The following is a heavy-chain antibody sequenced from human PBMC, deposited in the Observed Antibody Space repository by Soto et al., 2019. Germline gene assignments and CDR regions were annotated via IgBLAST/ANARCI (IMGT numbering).Heavy chain of an antibody. J-gene: IGHJ4*02. CDR2: ISYSGST. V-gene: IGHV4-61*01. D-gene: IGHD3-10*01. CDR1: GGSVSSGSYY. CDR3: ARDSPYYDSGSGV. Sequence: SETLSLTCTVSGGSVSSGSYYWSWIRQPPGKGLEWIGYISYSGSTNYNPSLKSRVTTSVDTSKNQFSLKLSSVTAADTAVYYCARDSPYYDSGSGVWGQGTLVTVSS.